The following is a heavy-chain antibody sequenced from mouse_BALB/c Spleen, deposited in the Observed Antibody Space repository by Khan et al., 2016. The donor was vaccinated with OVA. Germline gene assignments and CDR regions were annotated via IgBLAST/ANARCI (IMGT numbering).Heavy chain of an antibody. V-gene: IGHV3-5*02. J-gene: IGHJ4*01. Sequence: EVQLQESGPGLVKPSQTVSLTCTVTGISITTGNYRWSRFRQFQGNKLEWIGYIYYSGTFIYNQSLTSRTTNTRDTSKNQFVLDMNSLIAEDTATYYCAQGSLNYGSSYWYAIDYWGQGPSVTGSS. CDR2: IYYSGTF. CDR3: AQGSLNYGSSYWYAIDY. CDR1: GISITTGNYR. D-gene: IGHD1-1*01.